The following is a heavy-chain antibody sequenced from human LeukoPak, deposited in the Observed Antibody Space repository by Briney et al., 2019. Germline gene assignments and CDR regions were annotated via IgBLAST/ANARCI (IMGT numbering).Heavy chain of an antibody. Sequence: SETLSLTCTVSGGSISSSSYYWGWIRQPPGKGLEWIGSIYHSGSTYYNPSLKSRVTISVDTSKNQFSLKLSSVTAADTAVYYCASTRATTEAIPYYYYYYMDVWGKGTTVTVSS. J-gene: IGHJ6*03. CDR2: IYHSGST. CDR3: ASTRATTEAIPYYYYYYMDV. D-gene: IGHD5-12*01. V-gene: IGHV4-39*07. CDR1: GGSISSSSYY.